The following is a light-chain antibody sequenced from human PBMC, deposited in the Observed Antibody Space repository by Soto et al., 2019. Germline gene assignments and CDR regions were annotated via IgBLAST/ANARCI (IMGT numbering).Light chain of an antibody. CDR2: GIS. Sequence: QSALTQPASVSGSPGQSITLSCTGTNSDIGAYNFVSWYQHHPGQAPKLMIYGISNRPSGVSNRFSGSKSGNTASLTISGLQAEDEAEYYCSSYTTYTTVRFGAGTKVTVL. CDR1: NSDIGAYNF. CDR3: SSYTTYTTVR. J-gene: IGLJ3*02. V-gene: IGLV2-14*01.